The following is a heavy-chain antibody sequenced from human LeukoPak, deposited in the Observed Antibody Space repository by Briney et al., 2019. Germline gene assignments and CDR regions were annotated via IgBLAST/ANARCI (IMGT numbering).Heavy chain of an antibody. CDR3: AKDGGAGDYYYGMGV. Sequence: GGSLRLSCAASGFTFSSYAMSWVRQAPGKGLEWVSGISWNSGSVGYADSVKGRFTISRDNAKNSLYLQMNSLRAEDTALYYCAKDGGAGDYYYGMGVWGQGTTVTVSS. J-gene: IGHJ6*02. V-gene: IGHV3-9*01. D-gene: IGHD6-25*01. CDR1: GFTFSSYA. CDR2: ISWNSGSV.